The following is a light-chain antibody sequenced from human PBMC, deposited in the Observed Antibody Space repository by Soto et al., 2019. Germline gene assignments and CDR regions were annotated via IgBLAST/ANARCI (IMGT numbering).Light chain of an antibody. CDR2: GAS. CDR1: QSVSNNY. J-gene: IGKJ1*01. CDR3: QQYGSSGT. V-gene: IGKV3-20*01. Sequence: EIVLTQSPGTLSMSPGERATLSCRASQSVSNNYLAWYQQKPGQAPRLLIYGASNRATGIPDRFSGSGSGTDFTLTISRLEPEDFAVDYCQQYGSSGTFGQGTKGDIK.